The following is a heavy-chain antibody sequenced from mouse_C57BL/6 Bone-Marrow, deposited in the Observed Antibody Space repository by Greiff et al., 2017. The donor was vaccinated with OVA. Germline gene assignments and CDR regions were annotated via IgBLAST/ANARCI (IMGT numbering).Heavy chain of an antibody. V-gene: IGHV1-81*01. CDR2: IYPRSGNT. Sequence: QVQLQQSGAELARPGASVKLSCKASGYTFTSYGISWVKQRTGQGLEWIGEIYPRSGNTYYNEKFKGKATLTADKSSSTAYMELRSLTSEDSAVYFGAGRKPRLYYYAMDYWGQGTSVTVSS. D-gene: IGHD1-1*02. CDR1: GYTFTSYG. J-gene: IGHJ4*01. CDR3: AGRKPRLYYYAMDY.